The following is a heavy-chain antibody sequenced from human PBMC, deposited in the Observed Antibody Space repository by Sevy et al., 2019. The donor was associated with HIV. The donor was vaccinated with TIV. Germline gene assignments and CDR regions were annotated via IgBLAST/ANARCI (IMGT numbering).Heavy chain of an antibody. Sequence: GGSLRLSCAASGFVFGDFYMSWIRQAPGKGLEWLASINGSGIYTSYTDSVKGRFTISRDNAQNSLYLRMNSLRAEDTAVYYCARAVQSGVGASAYWGQGTLVTVSS. V-gene: IGHV3-11*05. J-gene: IGHJ4*02. CDR1: GFVFGDFY. D-gene: IGHD1-26*01. CDR2: INGSGIYT. CDR3: ARAVQSGVGASAY.